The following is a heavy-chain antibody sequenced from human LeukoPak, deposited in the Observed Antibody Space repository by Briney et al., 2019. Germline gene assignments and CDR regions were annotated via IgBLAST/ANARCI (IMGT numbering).Heavy chain of an antibody. J-gene: IGHJ4*02. CDR3: ARGGCSSTSCLVYYFDY. CDR2: INPNSGGT. D-gene: IGHD2-2*01. CDR1: GYTFTSYD. Sequence: ASEKVSCKASGYTFTSYDINWVRQATGQGLEWMGWINPNSGGTNYAQKFQGRVTMTRDTSISTAYMELSRLRSDDTAVYYCARGGCSSTSCLVYYFDYWGQGTLVTVSS. V-gene: IGHV1-2*02.